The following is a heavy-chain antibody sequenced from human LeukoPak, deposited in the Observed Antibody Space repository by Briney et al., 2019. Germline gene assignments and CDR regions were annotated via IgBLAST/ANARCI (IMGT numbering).Heavy chain of an antibody. V-gene: IGHV1-69*05. CDR3: ARGGVGYSYGEFDY. D-gene: IGHD5-18*01. CDR2: IIPIFGTA. Sequence: SVKVSCKASGGTFRSYAISWVRQAPGQGLEWMGGIIPIFGTANYAQKFQGRVTITTDESTSTAYMELSSLRSEDTAVYYCARGGVGYSYGEFDYWGQGTLVTVSS. CDR1: GGTFRSYA. J-gene: IGHJ4*02.